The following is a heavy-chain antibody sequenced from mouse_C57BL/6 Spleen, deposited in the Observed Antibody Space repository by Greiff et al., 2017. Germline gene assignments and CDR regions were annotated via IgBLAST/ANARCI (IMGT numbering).Heavy chain of an antibody. CDR1: GYTFTSYW. Sequence: QVQLQQPGAELVKPGASVKVSCKASGYTFTSYWMHWVKQRPGQGLEWIGRIHPSDSDTNYNQKFKGKATLTVDKSSSTAYMQLSSLTSEDSAVYYWAIDYYDSAWFAYWGQGTLVTVSA. D-gene: IGHD2-4*01. V-gene: IGHV1-74*01. J-gene: IGHJ3*01. CDR3: AIDYYDSAWFAY. CDR2: IHPSDSDT.